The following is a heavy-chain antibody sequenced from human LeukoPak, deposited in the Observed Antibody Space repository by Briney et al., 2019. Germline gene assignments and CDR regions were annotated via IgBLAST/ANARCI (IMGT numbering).Heavy chain of an antibody. J-gene: IGHJ4*02. CDR3: ATGHSGFDYYFGF. Sequence: GRSLRLSCAASGFTFSSYAMHWVRQAPGKGLEWVAIMSYEGSNKYYADSVKGRFTISRDNSKNTLYLQMSSLRDEDTAVYYCATGHSGFDYYFGFWGQGTLVTVSS. CDR2: MSYEGSNK. V-gene: IGHV3-30-3*01. CDR1: GFTFSSYA. D-gene: IGHD5-12*01.